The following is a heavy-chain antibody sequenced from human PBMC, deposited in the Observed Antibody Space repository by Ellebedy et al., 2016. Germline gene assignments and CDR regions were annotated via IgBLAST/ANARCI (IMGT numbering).Heavy chain of an antibody. CDR1: GYSISSGYY. V-gene: IGHV4-38-2*02. J-gene: IGHJ4*02. Sequence: SETLSLXCTVSGYSISSGYYWGWIRQPPGKGLEWIGTTYYSGATYYNPSLESRLTISVDTSKNQFSLKLTSVTAADTAVYHCARRRNSGYDWDHWGPGTLVTVSS. CDR3: ARRRNSGYDWDH. D-gene: IGHD5-12*01. CDR2: TYYSGAT.